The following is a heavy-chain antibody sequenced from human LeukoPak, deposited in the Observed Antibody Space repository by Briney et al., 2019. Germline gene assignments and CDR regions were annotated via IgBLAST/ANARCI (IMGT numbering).Heavy chain of an antibody. CDR3: ARDAYYYDSSGWGASYYGMDV. CDR2: IWYDGSNK. V-gene: IGHV3-33*01. D-gene: IGHD3-22*01. CDR1: GFTFSSYG. J-gene: IGHJ6*02. Sequence: GGSLRLSCAASGFTFSSYGMHWVRQAPGKGLEWVAVIWYDGSNKYYADSVKGRFTISRDNSKNTLYLQMNSLRAEDTAVYYCARDAYYYDSSGWGASYYGMDVWGQGTTVTVS.